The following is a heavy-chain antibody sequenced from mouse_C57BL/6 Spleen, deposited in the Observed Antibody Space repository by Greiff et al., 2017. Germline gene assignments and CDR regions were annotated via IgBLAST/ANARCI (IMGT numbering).Heavy chain of an antibody. D-gene: IGHD2-10*01. CDR3: ARAYPVWYFEV. V-gene: IGHV1-82*01. CDR2: IYPGDGDT. Sequence: QVQLKQSGPELVKPGASVKISCKASGYAFSSSWMNWVKQRPGKGLEWIGRIYPGDGDTNYNGKFKGKATLTADKSSSTAYMQLSSLTSEDSAVYFCARAYPVWYFEVWGTGTTVTVSS. CDR1: GYAFSSSW. J-gene: IGHJ1*03.